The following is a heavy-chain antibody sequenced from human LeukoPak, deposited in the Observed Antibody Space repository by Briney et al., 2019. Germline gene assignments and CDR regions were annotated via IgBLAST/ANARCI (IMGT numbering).Heavy chain of an antibody. V-gene: IGHV4-34*09. D-gene: IGHD2-15*01. Sequence: PSETLSLTCAVYGGSFSGYYWSWIRQPPGKGLEWIGEINHSGSTYYNPSLKSRVTISVDTSKNQFSLKLSSVTAADTAVYYCARVSYGGSPGGYYYYYGMDVWGQGTTVTVSS. J-gene: IGHJ6*02. CDR2: INHSGST. CDR1: GGSFSGYY. CDR3: ARVSYGGSPGGYYYYYGMDV.